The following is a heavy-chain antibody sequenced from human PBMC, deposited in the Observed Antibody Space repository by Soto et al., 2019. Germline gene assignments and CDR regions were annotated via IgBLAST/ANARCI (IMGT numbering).Heavy chain of an antibody. V-gene: IGHV6-1*01. Sequence: SQTLSLTCAISGDSVSSNSAAWNWIRQSPSRGLEWLGRTYYRAKWYNDYAVSVKSRITINPDTSKNQFSLQLDSVTPDDTAVYYCTRQRSDSYYYGLDVWGRGTTVTVSS. CDR1: GDSVSSNSAA. CDR3: TRQRSDSYYYGLDV. J-gene: IGHJ6*02. CDR2: TYYRAKWYN.